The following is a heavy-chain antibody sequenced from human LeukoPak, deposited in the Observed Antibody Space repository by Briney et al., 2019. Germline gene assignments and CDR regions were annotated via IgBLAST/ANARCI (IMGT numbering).Heavy chain of an antibody. V-gene: IGHV6-1*01. CDR2: TFYMSKWYY. CDR1: GDRISSMRAS. Sequence: TPSLTCAISGDRISSMRASSYLIRQSPSTILESQRRTFYMSKWYYEYAVSVKSRITINPDTSKNQFSLQLNSVTPEDTAVYYCARGVVATGFDFWGRGTQVAVSS. J-gene: IGHJ4*02. D-gene: IGHD3-3*01. CDR3: ARGVVATGFDF.